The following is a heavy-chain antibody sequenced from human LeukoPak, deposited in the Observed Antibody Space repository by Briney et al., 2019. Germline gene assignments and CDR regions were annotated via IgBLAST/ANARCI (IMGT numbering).Heavy chain of an antibody. CDR2: IYCSGST. CDR1: GGSISSSSYY. CDR3: ARPKTPTGDEGWFDP. D-gene: IGHD4-11*01. Sequence: SETLSLTCTVSGGSISSSSYYWGWIRQPPGQGLEWIGSIYCSGSTYYNPSLKSRVTISVDTSKNQFSLKLSSVTAADTAVYYCARPKTPTGDEGWFDPWGQGTLVTVSS. V-gene: IGHV4-39*01. J-gene: IGHJ5*02.